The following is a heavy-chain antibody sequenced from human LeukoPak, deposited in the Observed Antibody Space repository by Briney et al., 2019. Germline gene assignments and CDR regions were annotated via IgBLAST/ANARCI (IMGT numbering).Heavy chain of an antibody. V-gene: IGHV4-39*07. D-gene: IGHD3-10*01. Sequence: PSETLSLTCTVSGDSISSGDYYWSWIRQPPGKGLEWIGSIYYSGSTYYNPSLKSRVTISVDTSKNQFSLKLSSVTAADTAVYYCARTYGSGSYPPYYHYMDVWGKGTTVTISS. J-gene: IGHJ6*03. CDR1: GDSISSGDYY. CDR2: IYYSGST. CDR3: ARTYGSGSYPPYYHYMDV.